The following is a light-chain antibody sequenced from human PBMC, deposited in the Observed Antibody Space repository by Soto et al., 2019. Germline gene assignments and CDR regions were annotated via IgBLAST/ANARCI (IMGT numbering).Light chain of an antibody. V-gene: IGLV2-8*01. CDR2: EVS. Sequence: QSALTQPPSASGSPGQSVTISCTGTSSDVGGYNYVSWYQQHPGKAPKLIIYEVSKRPSGVPDHFSGSKSGNTASLTVSGLQAEDEADYYCSSSAGSNILVFGGGTQLTVL. CDR3: SSSAGSNILV. J-gene: IGLJ2*01. CDR1: SSDVGGYNY.